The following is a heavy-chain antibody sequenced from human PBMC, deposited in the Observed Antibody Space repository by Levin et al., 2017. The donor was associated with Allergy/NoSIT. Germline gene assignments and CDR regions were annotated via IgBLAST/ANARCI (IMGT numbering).Heavy chain of an antibody. CDR3: ARRYYGLGTYYMDV. J-gene: IGHJ6*03. D-gene: IGHD3-10*01. CDR2: IYRGGTT. CDR1: GFTVSSNY. Sequence: PGGSLRLSCAASGFTVSSNYMSWVRQAPGKGLKWVSLIYRGGTTYYADSVKGRFTISRDNSNNTLYLQMNSLRAEDTAVYYCARRYYGLGTYYMDVWGKGTTVTVAS. V-gene: IGHV3-66*01.